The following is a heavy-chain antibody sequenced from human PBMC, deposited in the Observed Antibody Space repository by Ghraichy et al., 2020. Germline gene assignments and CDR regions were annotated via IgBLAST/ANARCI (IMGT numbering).Heavy chain of an antibody. Sequence: SGPTLVKPTETLTLTCTVSGFSLSNARMGVSWIRQPPGKALEWLAHIFSNDEKSYSTSLKSRLTISKDTSKSQVVLTMTNMDPVDTATYYCARIWYRSGWYYFDYWGQGTLVTVSS. CDR3: ARIWYRSGWYYFDY. D-gene: IGHD6-19*01. V-gene: IGHV2-26*01. CDR1: GFSLSNARMG. J-gene: IGHJ4*02. CDR2: IFSNDEK.